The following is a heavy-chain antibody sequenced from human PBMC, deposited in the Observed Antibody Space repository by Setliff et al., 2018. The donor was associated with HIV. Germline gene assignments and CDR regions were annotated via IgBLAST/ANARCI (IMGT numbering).Heavy chain of an antibody. CDR3: ATYHYYDSSAYFIDLYYFDY. J-gene: IGHJ4*02. Sequence: ASVKVSCKASGYIFTTFGFSWVRQAPGQGLEWMGWINTHNGNTHYAQRFQGRVTMTRDTSTTTAYMELRSLRSDDTAVYYCATYHYYDSSAYFIDLYYFDYWGQGTLVTVSS. CDR2: INTHNGNT. V-gene: IGHV1-18*01. D-gene: IGHD3-22*01. CDR1: GYIFTTFG.